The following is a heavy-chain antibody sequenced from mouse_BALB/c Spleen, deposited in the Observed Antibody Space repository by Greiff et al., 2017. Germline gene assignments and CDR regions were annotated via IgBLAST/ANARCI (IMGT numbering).Heavy chain of an antibody. J-gene: IGHJ3*01. CDR3: VREDWSFAY. V-gene: IGHV2-9-2*01. CDR1: GFSLTSYD. Sequence: VQGVESGPGLVAPSQSLSITCTVSGFSLTSYDISWIRQPPGKGLEWLGVIWTGGGTNYNSAFMSRLSISKDNSKSQVFLKMNSLQTDDTAIYCCVREDWSFAYWGQGTLVTVSA. CDR2: IWTGGGT. D-gene: IGHD4-1*01.